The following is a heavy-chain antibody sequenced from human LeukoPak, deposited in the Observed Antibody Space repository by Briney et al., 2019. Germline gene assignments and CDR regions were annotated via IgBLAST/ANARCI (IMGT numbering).Heavy chain of an antibody. CDR2: INPSGGPT. V-gene: IGHV1-46*04. CDR3: ATGSLRYFGVSGGFDP. D-gene: IGHD3-9*01. J-gene: IGHJ5*02. CDR1: GNTFTPYY. Sequence: ASVKVSCKASGNTFTPYYIHWVRQAPGQGLEWMGIINPSGGPTTYAQRLQGRVNMTRDTSTNTVYMELSSLRSDDTAVYYCATGSLRYFGVSGGFDPWGQGTLVTVSS.